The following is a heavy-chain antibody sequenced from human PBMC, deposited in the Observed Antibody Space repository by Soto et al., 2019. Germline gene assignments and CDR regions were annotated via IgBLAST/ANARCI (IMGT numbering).Heavy chain of an antibody. CDR3: AKDPLRFLEWSPWFDP. Sequence: SETLSLTCTVSGGSISSGDYYWSWIRQPPGKGLEWIGYIYYSGSTYYNPSLKSRVTISVDTSKNQFSLKLSSVTAADTAVYYCAKDPLRFLEWSPWFDPWGQGTLVTVSS. CDR2: IYYSGST. D-gene: IGHD3-3*01. J-gene: IGHJ5*02. CDR1: GGSISSGDYY. V-gene: IGHV4-30-4*01.